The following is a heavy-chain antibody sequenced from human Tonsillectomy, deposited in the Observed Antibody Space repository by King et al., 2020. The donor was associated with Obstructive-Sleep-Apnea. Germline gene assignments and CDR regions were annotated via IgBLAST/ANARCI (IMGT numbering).Heavy chain of an antibody. Sequence: DVQLVESGGGLVQPGRSLRLSCAASGFTFDDYAMHWVRQAPGKGLEWVSGISWNSGSIGYADSVKGRFTISRDNAKNSLYLQMNSLRAEDTALYYCARQLATKGFDYWGQGTLVTVSS. CDR1: GFTFDDYA. CDR2: ISWNSGSI. V-gene: IGHV3-9*01. CDR3: ARQLATKGFDY. J-gene: IGHJ4*02. D-gene: IGHD2-2*01.